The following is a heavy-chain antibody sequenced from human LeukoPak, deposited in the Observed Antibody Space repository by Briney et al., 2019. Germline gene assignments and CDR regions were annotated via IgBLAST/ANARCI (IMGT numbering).Heavy chain of an antibody. J-gene: IGHJ4*02. CDR2: INHSGST. D-gene: IGHD5-18*01. Sequence: SETLSLTCAVYGVSFCGYYWSWIRQPPGKGLEWIGEINHSGSTNYNPSLKSRVTISVDTSKNQFSLKLSSVTAADTAVYYCARRNHTAMVHFDYWGQGTLVTVSS. CDR1: GVSFCGYY. V-gene: IGHV4-34*01. CDR3: ARRNHTAMVHFDY.